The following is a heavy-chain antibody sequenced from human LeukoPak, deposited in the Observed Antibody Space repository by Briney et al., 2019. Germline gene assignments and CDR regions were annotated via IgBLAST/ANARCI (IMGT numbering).Heavy chain of an antibody. CDR3: ARIPTTVATLTNFHYYYMDV. CDR2: IYPGDSDT. J-gene: IGHJ6*03. Sequence: GESLKISCKGSGYSFTSYWIGWVRQMPGKGLEWMGIIYPGDSDTRYSPSFQGQVTISADKSISTAYLQWSSLKASDTAIYYCARIPTTVATLTNFHYYYMDVWGKGTTVTVSS. CDR1: GYSFTSYW. V-gene: IGHV5-51*01. D-gene: IGHD4-11*01.